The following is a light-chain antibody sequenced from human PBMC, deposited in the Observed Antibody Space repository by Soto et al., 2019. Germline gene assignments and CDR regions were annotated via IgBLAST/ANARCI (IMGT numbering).Light chain of an antibody. CDR2: AAS. CDR3: LQDYNYPRT. V-gene: IGKV1-6*01. CDR1: QDIRNE. J-gene: IGKJ1*01. Sequence: AIKMTQSPSSLSASVGDRVTITCRASQDIRNELAWYQHNPGKAPKLLIYAASYLQGGVPSRFRGAGSGTDFTPTISSLQPEDFATYYCLQDYNYPRTFGQGTKVEIK.